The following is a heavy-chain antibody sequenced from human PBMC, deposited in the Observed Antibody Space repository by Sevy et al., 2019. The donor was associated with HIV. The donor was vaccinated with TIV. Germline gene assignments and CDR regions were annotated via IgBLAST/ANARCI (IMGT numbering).Heavy chain of an antibody. CDR3: ARDYYDSSGPRYYYGMDV. Sequence: GGSLRLSCAASGFTFSSYAMHWVRQAPGKGLEWVAVISYDGSNKYYADSVKGRFTISRDNSKNTLYRQMNSLRAEDTAVYYCARDYYDSSGPRYYYGMDVWGQGTTVTVSS. D-gene: IGHD3-22*01. CDR1: GFTFSSYA. CDR2: ISYDGSNK. J-gene: IGHJ6*02. V-gene: IGHV3-30-3*01.